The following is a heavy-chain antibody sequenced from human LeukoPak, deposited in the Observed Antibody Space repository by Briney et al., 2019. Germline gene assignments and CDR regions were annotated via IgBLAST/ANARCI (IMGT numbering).Heavy chain of an antibody. CDR1: GASIRNYY. CDR2: IYYSGST. J-gene: IGHJ5*02. D-gene: IGHD6-13*01. V-gene: IGHV4-59*08. CDR3: ARRDSSSWYVGFFDP. Sequence: PSETLSLTCTVSGASIRNYYWSWIRQSPGKGLEWIGYIYYSGSTNYNPSLESRVAMSVDTSKNQFSLRLSSVTAADTAIHYCARRDSSSWYVGFFDPWGQGTLVTVSS.